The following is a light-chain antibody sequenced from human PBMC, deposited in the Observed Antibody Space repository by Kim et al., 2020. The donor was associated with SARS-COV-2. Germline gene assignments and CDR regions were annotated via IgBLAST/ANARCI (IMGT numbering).Light chain of an antibody. CDR2: LNSDGSH. CDR3: QTWGTGIRV. Sequence: SVKLPCTLSSGHSSYAIAWHQQQPAKGPRYLMKLNSDGSHSKGDGIPDRFSGSSSGAERYLTISSLQSEDEADYYCQTWGTGIRVFGGGTQLTVL. J-gene: IGLJ3*02. V-gene: IGLV4-69*01. CDR1: SGHSSYA.